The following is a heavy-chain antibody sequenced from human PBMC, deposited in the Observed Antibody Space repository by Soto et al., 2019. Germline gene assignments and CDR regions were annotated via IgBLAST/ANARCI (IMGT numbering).Heavy chain of an antibody. D-gene: IGHD2-15*01. CDR3: ARDRATDIVVVVAATGSYDY. J-gene: IGHJ4*02. Sequence: GGSLRLSCAASGFTFSSYWMSWVRQAPGKGLEWVANIKQDGSEKYYVDSGKGRFTISRDNAKNSLYLQMNSLRAEDTAVYYCARDRATDIVVVVAATGSYDYWGQGTLVTVSS. CDR1: GFTFSSYW. V-gene: IGHV3-7*01. CDR2: IKQDGSEK.